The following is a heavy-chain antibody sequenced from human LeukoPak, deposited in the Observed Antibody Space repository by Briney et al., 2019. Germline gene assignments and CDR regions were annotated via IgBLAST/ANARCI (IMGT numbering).Heavy chain of an antibody. CDR1: GGSISSYY. CDR2: IYYSGST. V-gene: IGHV4-59*12. Sequence: ASETLSLTCTVSGGSISSYYWSWIRQPPGKGLEWIGYIYYSGSTNYNPSLKSRVTISVDTSKNQFSLKLSSVTAADTAVYYCARGTFDSSGYYLFDYWGQGTLVTVSS. CDR3: ARGTFDSSGYYLFDY. D-gene: IGHD3-22*01. J-gene: IGHJ4*02.